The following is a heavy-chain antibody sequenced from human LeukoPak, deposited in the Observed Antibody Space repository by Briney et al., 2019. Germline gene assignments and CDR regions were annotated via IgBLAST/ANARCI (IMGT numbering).Heavy chain of an antibody. CDR3: ARTNPGSNVFDY. J-gene: IGHJ4*02. CDR1: GFTFSSYG. V-gene: IGHV3-30*03. CDR2: ISYDAKSN. D-gene: IGHD6-13*01. Sequence: GGSLRLSCVTSGFTFSSYGMHWVRQVPGKGLEWVAVISYDAKSNYHVDSVKGRFTISRDNSKNTLYLQMNSLRAEDTAVYYCARTNPGSNVFDYWGQGTLVTVSS.